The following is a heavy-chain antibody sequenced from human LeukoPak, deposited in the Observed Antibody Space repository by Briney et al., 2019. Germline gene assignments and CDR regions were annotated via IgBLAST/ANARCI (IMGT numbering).Heavy chain of an antibody. CDR2: INHNGNVN. V-gene: IGHV3-7*03. Sequence: GGSLRLSCAASGFTFSDYYMSWIRQAPGKGLEWVASINHNGNVNYYVDSVKGRFTIPRDNAKNSLYLQMSNLRAEDTAVYFCARGGGLDVWGQGATVTVSS. CDR1: GFTFSDYY. CDR3: ARGGGLDV. J-gene: IGHJ6*02. D-gene: IGHD3-16*01.